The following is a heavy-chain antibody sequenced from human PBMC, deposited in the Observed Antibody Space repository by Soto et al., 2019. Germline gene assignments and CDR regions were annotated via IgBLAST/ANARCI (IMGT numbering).Heavy chain of an antibody. Sequence: SETLSLTCTVSGGSISSGDYYWSWIRQPPGKGLEWIGYIYYSGSTYYNPSLKSRVTISVDTSKNQFSLKLSSVTAADTAVYYCARESGSGYYSDYWGQGTLVTVSS. CDR1: GGSISSGDYY. V-gene: IGHV4-30-4*01. CDR2: IYYSGST. D-gene: IGHD3-22*01. CDR3: ARESGSGYYSDY. J-gene: IGHJ4*02.